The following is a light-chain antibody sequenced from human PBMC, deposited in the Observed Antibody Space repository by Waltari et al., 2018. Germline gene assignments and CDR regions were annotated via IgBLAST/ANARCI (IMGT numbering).Light chain of an antibody. V-gene: IGKV3-15*01. CDR1: RTVNSN. Sequence: EIVMTHSPATLSVSPGESVTLSCRASRTVNSNLAWYQQKPGQAPRLLIYGPSTRTTGIPARFSGTGSGTEFTLTISSVQSADFAVYYCQQFYDWPLTFGGGTKVELK. CDR3: QQFYDWPLT. J-gene: IGKJ4*01. CDR2: GPS.